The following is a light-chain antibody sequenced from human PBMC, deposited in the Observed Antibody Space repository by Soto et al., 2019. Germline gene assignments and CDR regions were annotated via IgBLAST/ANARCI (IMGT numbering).Light chain of an antibody. V-gene: IGKV3-11*01. J-gene: IGKJ4*01. Sequence: EIVLTHSPATLSLSPGERATLSCRASQSIISYLVWYQQIPGQVPRLLIYEASNRATGIPASLIGIGSVPAFTLTLRSLEPEDFAVYYCQQRSTWPLTFGGATKVEIK. CDR2: EAS. CDR3: QQRSTWPLT. CDR1: QSIISY.